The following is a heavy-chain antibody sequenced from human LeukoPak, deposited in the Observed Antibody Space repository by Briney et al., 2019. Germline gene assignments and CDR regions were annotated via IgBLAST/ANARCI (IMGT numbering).Heavy chain of an antibody. CDR3: ASSSH. V-gene: IGHV4-34*01. CDR1: GGSFSGYY. J-gene: IGHJ4*02. Sequence: PETLSLTCAVYGGSFSGYYWSWIRQPPGKGLEWIGEINHSGSTNYNPSLKSRVTISVDTSKNQFSLKLSSVTAAETAVYYCASSSHWGQGTLVTVSS. CDR2: INHSGST.